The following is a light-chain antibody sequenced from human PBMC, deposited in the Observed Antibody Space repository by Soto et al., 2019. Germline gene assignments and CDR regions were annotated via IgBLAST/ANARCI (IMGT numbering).Light chain of an antibody. CDR3: QQYGSPPPLT. Sequence: EIVLTQSPGTLSLSPGERATLSCRASQSVSSSYLAWYQQKPGQAPRLLIYGASSRATGIPDRFSGSGSGTDFTLNIRRLEPEDFAVYYCQQYGSPPPLTLGGPTNVDIK. J-gene: IGKJ4*01. CDR2: GAS. V-gene: IGKV3-20*01. CDR1: QSVSSSY.